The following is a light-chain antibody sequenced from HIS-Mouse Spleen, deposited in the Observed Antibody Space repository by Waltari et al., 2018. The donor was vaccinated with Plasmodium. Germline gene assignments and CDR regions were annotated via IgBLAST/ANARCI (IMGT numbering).Light chain of an antibody. V-gene: IGKV3-11*01. CDR2: DAS. J-gene: IGKJ4*01. CDR3: QQRSNWPRVLT. CDR1: QSVSSY. Sequence: EIVLTQSPATLSLSPGERATLSCRASQSVSSYLAWYQQQPGKAPRLLIYDASNRATGIPARFSGSGSGTDFTLTISSLVPEDFAVYYCQQRSNWPRVLTFGGGTKVEIK.